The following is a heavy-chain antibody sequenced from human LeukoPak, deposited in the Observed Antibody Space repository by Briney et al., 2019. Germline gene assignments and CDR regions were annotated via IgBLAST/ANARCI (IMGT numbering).Heavy chain of an antibody. CDR2: INHNGNVN. V-gene: IGHV3-7*03. CDR3: ARGGGLDV. J-gene: IGHJ6*02. Sequence: GGSLRLSCAASGFTFSSYWMNWAGQAPGKGLEWVASINHNGNVNYYVDSVKGRFTISRYNAKNSLYLQMSNLRAEDTAVYFCARGGGLDVWGQGATVTVSS. D-gene: IGHD3-16*01. CDR1: GFTFSSYW.